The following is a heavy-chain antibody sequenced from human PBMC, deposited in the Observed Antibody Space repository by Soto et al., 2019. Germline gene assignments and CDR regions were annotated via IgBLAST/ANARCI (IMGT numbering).Heavy chain of an antibody. J-gene: IGHJ4*02. D-gene: IGHD1-1*01. V-gene: IGHV1-2*02. CDR1: GYTFTGYY. CDR2: INPNSGGT. CDR3: ARGAETNGWNGFGADKYYFDF. Sequence: GASVKVSCKASGYTFTGYYMHWVRQAPGQGLEWMGWINPNSGGTNYAQKFQGRVTMTRDTSISTAYMELSRLRSDDTAVYYCARGAETNGWNGFGADKYYFDFWGQGTLVTVSS.